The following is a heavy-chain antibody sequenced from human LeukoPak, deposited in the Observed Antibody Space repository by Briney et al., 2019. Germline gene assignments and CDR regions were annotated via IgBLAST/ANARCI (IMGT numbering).Heavy chain of an antibody. V-gene: IGHV3-30*02. J-gene: IGHJ4*02. CDR1: GFTFSSYG. D-gene: IGHD3-22*01. Sequence: GGSLRLSCAASGFTFSSYGMHWVRQAPGKGLGWVAFIRYDGSNKYYADSVKGRFTISTDNSKNTLYLQMNSLRAEDTAVYYCAKERSQITMIVDGIDYWGQGTLVTVSS. CDR2: IRYDGSNK. CDR3: AKERSQITMIVDGIDY.